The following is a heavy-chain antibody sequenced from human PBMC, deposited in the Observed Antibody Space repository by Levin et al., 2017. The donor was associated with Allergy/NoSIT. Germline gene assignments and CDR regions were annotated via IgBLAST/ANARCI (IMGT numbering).Heavy chain of an antibody. V-gene: IGHV3-23*01. J-gene: IGHJ4*02. Sequence: GGSLRLSCAASGFTFANNAMNWVRQAPGSGLEWVSAISGNGAHTYYVDSVKGRFTVSRDNSKNTLYLQMNSLRADDTAVYYCTRGPHARADYYFDYWGQGILVTVSS. CDR2: ISGNGAHT. CDR1: GFTFANNA. CDR3: TRGPHARADYYFDY. D-gene: IGHD2-21*01.